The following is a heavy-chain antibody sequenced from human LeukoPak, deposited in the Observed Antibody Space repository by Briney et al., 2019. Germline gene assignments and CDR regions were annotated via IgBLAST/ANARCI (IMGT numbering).Heavy chain of an antibody. V-gene: IGHV3-21*01. CDR1: GFTFSSYS. CDR2: ISSSSYI. J-gene: IGHJ4*02. Sequence: PGGSLRLSCAASGFTFSSYSMNWVRQAPGKGLEWVSSISSSSYIYYADSVKGRFTISRDNARNTVYLQMNSLRVEDTAVYYCVRDFRSADYWGQGTLVTVSS. CDR3: VRDFRSADY.